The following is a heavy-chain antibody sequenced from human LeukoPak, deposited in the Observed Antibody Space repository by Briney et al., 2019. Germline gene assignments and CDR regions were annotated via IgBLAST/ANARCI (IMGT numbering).Heavy chain of an antibody. CDR2: VSRFGGTT. J-gene: IGHJ5*02. Sequence: GGSLRLSCAASGFTFDSYAMGWVRQAPGKGLEWVSAVSRFGGTTYYADSAKGRFTISRDNSNNTVYLQMNSLRVGDTALYYCVKHVGSRWSNNRFDPWGQGTLVTVS. CDR3: VKHVGSRWSNNRFDP. D-gene: IGHD6-13*01. V-gene: IGHV3-23*01. CDR1: GFTFDSYA.